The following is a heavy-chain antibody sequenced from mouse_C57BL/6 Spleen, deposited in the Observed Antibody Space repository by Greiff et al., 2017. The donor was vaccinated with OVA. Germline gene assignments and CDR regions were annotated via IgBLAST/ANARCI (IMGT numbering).Heavy chain of an antibody. J-gene: IGHJ2*01. V-gene: IGHV1-50*01. CDR2: IDPSDSYT. D-gene: IGHD2-1*01. Sequence: KQSCKASGYTFTSYWMQWVKQRPGQGLEWIGEIDPSDSYTNYNQKFKGKATLTVDTSSSTAYMQLSSLTSEDSAVYYCARSGGNYVDYFDYWGQGTTLTVSS. CDR3: ARSGGNYVDYFDY. CDR1: GYTFTSYW.